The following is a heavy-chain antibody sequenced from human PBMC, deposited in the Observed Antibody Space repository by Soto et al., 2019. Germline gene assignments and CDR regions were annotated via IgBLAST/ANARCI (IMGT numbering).Heavy chain of an antibody. J-gene: IGHJ4*02. Sequence: EVQLVESGGGLVKPGGSLRLSCAASGFTFSNAWMSWVRQAPGKGLEWVGRIKSKTDGGTTDYAAPVKGRFTISTDDSKNKLDLQMNSLKTVGTAVYYCTTSRGMVRGVIIRDYWGQGTLVTVSS. CDR3: TTSRGMVRGVIIRDY. CDR1: GFTFSNAW. D-gene: IGHD3-10*01. V-gene: IGHV3-15*01. CDR2: IKSKTDGGTT.